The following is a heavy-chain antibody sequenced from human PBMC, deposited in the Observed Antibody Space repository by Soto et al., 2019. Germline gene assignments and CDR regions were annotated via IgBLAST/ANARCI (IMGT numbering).Heavy chain of an antibody. CDR1: GFTFSNYG. Sequence: QVQLVESGGGVVQPGRSLRLSCAASGFTFSNYGMHWVRQAPGQGLEWVAIIWYDGSKKYYADSVKGRCTISRDNSKNPLFLQMNSLRADDTAVYYCARDDYASGLFDSWGQGTLVTVSS. CDR3: ARDDYASGLFDS. V-gene: IGHV3-33*01. CDR2: IWYDGSKK. D-gene: IGHD3-16*01. J-gene: IGHJ4*02.